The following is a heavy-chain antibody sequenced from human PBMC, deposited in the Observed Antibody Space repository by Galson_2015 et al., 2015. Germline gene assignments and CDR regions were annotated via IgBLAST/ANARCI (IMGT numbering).Heavy chain of an antibody. Sequence: SLRLSCAASGFTFRSYGMHWIRQAPGKGLEWMAVISYDGKNKFFADSVKGRFTVSRDNSKNTLYLQMNNLRAEDTAMYYCARDPSFYDFSSGSSGYCYFMDVWGRGTTVTVSS. CDR2: ISYDGKNK. V-gene: IGHV3-33*01. J-gene: IGHJ6*03. CDR3: ARDPSFYDFSSGSSGYCYFMDV. D-gene: IGHD3/OR15-3a*01. CDR1: GFTFRSYG.